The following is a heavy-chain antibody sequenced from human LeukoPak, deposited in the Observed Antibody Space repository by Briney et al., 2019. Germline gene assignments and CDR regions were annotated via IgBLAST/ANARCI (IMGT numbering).Heavy chain of an antibody. CDR1: GFTFSSYA. CDR3: ARDRQPYSSGWYSDY. J-gene: IGHJ4*02. CDR2: ISYDGSNK. D-gene: IGHD6-19*01. V-gene: IGHV3-30*04. Sequence: PGGSLRLSCAASGFTFSSYAMHWVRQAPGKGLEWVAVISYDGSNKYYADSVKGRFTISRDNSKNTLYLQMNSLRAEDTAVYYCARDRQPYSSGWYSDYWGQGALVTVSS.